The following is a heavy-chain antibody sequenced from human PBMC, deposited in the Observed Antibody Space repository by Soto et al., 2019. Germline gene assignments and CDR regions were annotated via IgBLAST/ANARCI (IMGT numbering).Heavy chain of an antibody. CDR3: AKVSGDILLMVYAMTYYFDY. CDR2: ISGSGGST. V-gene: IGHV3-23*01. D-gene: IGHD2-8*01. CDR1: GFTFSSYA. J-gene: IGHJ4*02. Sequence: EVQLLESGGGLVQPGGSLRLSCAASGFTFSSYAMSWVRQAPGKGLEWVSAISGSGGSTYYADSVKGRFTISRDNSKNTLYLQMNSLRAEDTAVYYCAKVSGDILLMVYAMTYYFDYWGQGTLVTVSS.